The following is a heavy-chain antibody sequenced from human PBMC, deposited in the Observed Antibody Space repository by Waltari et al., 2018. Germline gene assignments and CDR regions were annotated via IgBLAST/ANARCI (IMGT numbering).Heavy chain of an antibody. CDR1: GYTFTGYY. D-gene: IGHD6-13*01. CDR2: INPNSGGT. V-gene: IGHV1-2*02. CDR3: ARASRLSIAAAEARGAHPFDY. J-gene: IGHJ4*02. Sequence: QVQLVQSGAEVKKPGASVKVSCKASGYTFTGYYMHWVRQAPGQGLEWMGWINPNSGGTNYAQKFQGRVTMTRDTSISTAYMELSRLRSDDTAVYYCARASRLSIAAAEARGAHPFDYWGQGTLVTVSS.